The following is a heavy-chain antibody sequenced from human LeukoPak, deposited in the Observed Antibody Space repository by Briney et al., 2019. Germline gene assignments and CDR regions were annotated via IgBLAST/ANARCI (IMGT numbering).Heavy chain of an antibody. CDR1: GGSFSGYY. V-gene: IGHV4-34*01. CDR2: INPSRNT. CDR3: ARHLRCSSTSCYAQRGAYYYYMDV. J-gene: IGHJ6*03. Sequence: PSETLSLTCAVFGGSFSGYYWNWIRQPPGKGLEWIGQINPSRNTNYNPSLKSRVTISVDTSKKQFSLKLSSVTAADTAVYYCARHLRCSSTSCYAQRGAYYYYMDVWGKGTTVTISS. D-gene: IGHD2-2*01.